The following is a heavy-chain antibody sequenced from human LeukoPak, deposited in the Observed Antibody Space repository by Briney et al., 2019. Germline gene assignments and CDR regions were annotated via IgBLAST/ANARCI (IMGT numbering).Heavy chain of an antibody. CDR3: ARVKADFPRLTIFGVVIIDAFDF. Sequence: SETLTLTCTGSGGSISSYYWSWIRQPPGKGLEWIGYIYYIGSTNYNPSLKSRVTISVDTSKNQFSLKLSSVTAADTAVYYCARVKADFPRLTIFGVVIIDAFDFWGQGTMVTVSS. CDR2: IYYIGST. V-gene: IGHV4-59*01. D-gene: IGHD3-3*01. J-gene: IGHJ3*01. CDR1: GGSISSYY.